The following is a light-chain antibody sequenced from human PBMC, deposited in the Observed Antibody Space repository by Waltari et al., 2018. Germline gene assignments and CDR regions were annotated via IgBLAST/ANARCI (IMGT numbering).Light chain of an antibody. J-gene: IGLJ2*01. CDR2: LNSDGSH. V-gene: IGLV4-69*01. CDR1: QRHSTYA. CDR3: QTWATDILVV. Sequence: QPVLTQSPSASASLGASVTLTCSLTQRHSTYAIAWHQQQPEKGPRFLMRLNSDGSHIKGDGSPARFSGSSSGAERYLTISSLQSEDEADYYCQTWATDILVVFGGGTKLTVL.